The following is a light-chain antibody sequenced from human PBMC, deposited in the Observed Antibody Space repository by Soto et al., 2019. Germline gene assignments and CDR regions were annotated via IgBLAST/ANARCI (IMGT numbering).Light chain of an antibody. Sequence: DVHLTQSPSFLSASVEDRVIITCRASQSISNHLNWYQQKPGKAPKLLIFDASRLESGVPQRFSGSGSGTEFTLTISSLQTDDFSTYYCQQYHSYWTFGQGTKVDIK. J-gene: IGKJ1*01. V-gene: IGKV1-5*01. CDR3: QQYHSYWT. CDR2: DAS. CDR1: QSISNH.